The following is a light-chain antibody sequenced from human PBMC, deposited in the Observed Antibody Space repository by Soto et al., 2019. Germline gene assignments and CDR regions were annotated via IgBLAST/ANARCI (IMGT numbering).Light chain of an antibody. CDR1: QSLTTNY. J-gene: IGKJ4*01. V-gene: IGKV3-20*01. CDR2: EAS. CDR3: QQGVT. Sequence: DIVLTQSPGTLSLSPGERATLSCRASQSLTTNYLAWYQQKPGQAPRLLIYEASIRATGIPDRFSGSGSGTDFTLTIARLEPEDFAVFYCQQGVTFGGGTKVEIK.